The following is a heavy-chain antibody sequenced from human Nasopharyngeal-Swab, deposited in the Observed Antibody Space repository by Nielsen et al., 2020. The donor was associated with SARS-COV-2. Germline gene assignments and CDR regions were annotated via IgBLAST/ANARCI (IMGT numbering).Heavy chain of an antibody. J-gene: IGHJ4*02. CDR3: ARDPPRFGELLPFDY. Sequence: SETLSLTCAVSGGSINSGDNSWSWIRQPPGKGLEWIGYIYHSGSTYYNPSLKSRVTISVDTSKNQFSLKLSSVTAADTAVYYCARDPPRFGELLPFDYWGQGTLVTVSS. V-gene: IGHV4-30-2*01. D-gene: IGHD3-10*01. CDR2: IYHSGST. CDR1: GGSINSGDNS.